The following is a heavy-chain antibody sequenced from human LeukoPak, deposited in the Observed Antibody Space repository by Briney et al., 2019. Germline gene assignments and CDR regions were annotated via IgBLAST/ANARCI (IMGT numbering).Heavy chain of an antibody. Sequence: GGSLRLSCAASGFTFSSYNMNWVRQAPGKGLEWVSYISSSSSTIYYADSVKGRFTISRDNAKNSLYLQMNSLRAEDTAVYYCARGDSYADYWGQGTLVTVSS. D-gene: IGHD5-18*01. CDR1: GFTFSSYN. V-gene: IGHV3-48*01. J-gene: IGHJ4*02. CDR2: ISSSSSTI. CDR3: ARGDSYADY.